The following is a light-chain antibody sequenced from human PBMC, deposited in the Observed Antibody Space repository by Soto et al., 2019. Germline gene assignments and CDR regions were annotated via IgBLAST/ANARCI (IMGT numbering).Light chain of an antibody. CDR3: QQYDSYWT. V-gene: IGKV1-5*01. J-gene: IGKJ1*01. Sequence: DIQMTQSPSTLSASVGDTVTISCRASQSFQPWVAWYQQRPGKAPKLLIYDASHLGSGVPSRLSGSDSGTEFTLTIAGLQPDDFAIYYCQQYDSYWTFGQGTKVDI. CDR2: DAS. CDR1: QSFQPW.